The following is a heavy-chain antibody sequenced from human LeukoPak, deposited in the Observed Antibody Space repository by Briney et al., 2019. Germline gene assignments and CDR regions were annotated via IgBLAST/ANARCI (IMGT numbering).Heavy chain of an antibody. J-gene: IGHJ4*02. CDR3: AKDSLRTVPKASFDY. V-gene: IGHV3-23*01. Sequence: GGSLRFSCAASRFTFSNYGLSWVRQAPRKGLEWVSCISSSGGSTYYADSVKGRFTISRDNSKNTLFLQMNSLRAEDRAVYYCAKDSLRTVPKASFDYWGQGILVTVSS. CDR1: RFTFSNYG. D-gene: IGHD2-2*01. CDR2: ISSSGGST.